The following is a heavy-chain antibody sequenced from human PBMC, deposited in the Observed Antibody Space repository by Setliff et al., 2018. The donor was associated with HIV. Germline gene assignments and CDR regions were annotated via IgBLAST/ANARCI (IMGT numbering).Heavy chain of an antibody. Sequence: SETLSLTCNVSGGSISGYYWSWVRQPPGKGLEWIGYIYYSGITNYNPSLKSRLSTSIDTSKNQFSLSLRSVTAADTAVYYCARGSWKDGAQGYFFDHWGQGTLVTVSS. V-gene: IGHV4-59*01. CDR3: ARGSWKDGAQGYFFDH. CDR1: GGSISGYY. D-gene: IGHD1-1*01. J-gene: IGHJ4*02. CDR2: IYYSGIT.